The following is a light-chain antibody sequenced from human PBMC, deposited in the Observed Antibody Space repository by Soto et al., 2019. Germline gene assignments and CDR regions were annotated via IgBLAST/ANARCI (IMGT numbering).Light chain of an antibody. CDR3: SSHAGSNTYV. V-gene: IGLV2-8*01. CDR2: EVS. J-gene: IGLJ1*01. CDR1: SSDVGAYNY. Sequence: QSALTQPPSASGSPGQSVTISCTGTSSDVGAYNYVSWYQQHPGKAPKLMIYEVSKRPSGVPDRFSGSKSGNTASLTVSGLQAEDEADYYCSSHAGSNTYVFGTGTKVTV.